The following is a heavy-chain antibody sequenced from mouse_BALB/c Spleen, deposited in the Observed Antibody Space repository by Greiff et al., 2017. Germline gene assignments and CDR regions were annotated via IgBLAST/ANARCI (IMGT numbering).Heavy chain of an antibody. CDR1: GFTFSSYA. CDR3: ARHEGSYYAMDY. CDR2: ISSGGSYT. V-gene: IGHV5-9-3*01. J-gene: IGHJ4*01. Sequence: DVMLVESGGGLVKPGGSLKLSCAASGFTFSSYAMSWVRQTPEKRLEWVATISSGGSYTYYPDSVKGRFTISRDNAKNTLYLQMSSLRSEDTAMYYCARHEGSYYAMDYWGQGTSVTVSS.